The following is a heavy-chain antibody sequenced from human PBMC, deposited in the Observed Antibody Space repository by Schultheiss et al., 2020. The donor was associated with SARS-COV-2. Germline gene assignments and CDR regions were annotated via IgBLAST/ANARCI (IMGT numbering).Heavy chain of an antibody. D-gene: IGHD2-2*01. CDR3: ARASDQLGREGYYYYMDV. CDR1: GFTFSSYD. Sequence: GESLKISCAASGFTFSSYDMHWVRQATGKGLEWVSAIGTAGDTYYPGSVKGRFTISRENAKNSLYLQMNSLRAGDTAVYYCARASDQLGREGYYYYMDVWGKGTTVTVSS. V-gene: IGHV3-13*01. J-gene: IGHJ6*03. CDR2: IGTAGDT.